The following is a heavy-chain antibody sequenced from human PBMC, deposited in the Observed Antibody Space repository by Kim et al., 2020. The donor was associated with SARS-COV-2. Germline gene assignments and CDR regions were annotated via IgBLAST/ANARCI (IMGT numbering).Heavy chain of an antibody. D-gene: IGHD1-26*01. CDR2: T. J-gene: IGHJ4*02. V-gene: IGHV4-39*01. Sequence: TYYNPSLKIRVTISVDTSKNQFSLKRSSVTAADTAVYYCARQKSGSYYDYWGQGTLVTVSS. CDR3: ARQKSGSYYDY.